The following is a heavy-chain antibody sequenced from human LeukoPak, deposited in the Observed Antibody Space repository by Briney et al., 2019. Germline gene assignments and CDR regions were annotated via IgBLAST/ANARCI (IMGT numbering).Heavy chain of an antibody. J-gene: IGHJ4*02. D-gene: IGHD5-24*01. CDR2: TYYRSKWYN. CDR3: ARGQTEMATMIPFDY. V-gene: IGHV6-1*01. CDR1: GDSLSSNSAA. Sequence: SQTLSLTCALSGDSLSSNSAACNSIRQSPSRGLEWLVRTYYRSKWYNDYAVSVKSRITINPDTSKNQFSLQLNSVTPEDTAVYYCARGQTEMATMIPFDYWGQGTLVTVSS.